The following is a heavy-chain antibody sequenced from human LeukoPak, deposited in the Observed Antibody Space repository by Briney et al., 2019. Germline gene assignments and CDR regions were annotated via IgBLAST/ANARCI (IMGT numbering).Heavy chain of an antibody. Sequence: GGSLRLSCTASGFTFSRCWMHWVRQAPAKGLVWVSRINSEGSTTSYADSVKGRFTISRDNAKNTPYLQMNSLRAEDTAVYYCATYDSSVYYYVFDYWGQGTLVTVSS. CDR2: INSEGSTT. D-gene: IGHD3-22*01. CDR1: GFTFSRCW. CDR3: ATYDSSVYYYVFDY. J-gene: IGHJ4*02. V-gene: IGHV3-74*01.